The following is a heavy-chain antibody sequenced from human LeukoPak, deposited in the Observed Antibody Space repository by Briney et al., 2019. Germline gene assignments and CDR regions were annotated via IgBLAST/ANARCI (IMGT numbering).Heavy chain of an antibody. CDR1: GFTFSSCS. D-gene: IGHD2-15*01. V-gene: IGHV3-21*01. CDR3: ARDQLLLGYFDY. J-gene: IGHJ4*02. Sequence: PGGSLRLSCAASGFTFSSCSMNWVRQAPGKGLEWVSSISSSSSYIYYADSVKGRFTISRDNAKNSLYLQMNSLRAEDTAVYYCARDQLLLGYFDYWGQGTLVTVSS. CDR2: ISSSSSYI.